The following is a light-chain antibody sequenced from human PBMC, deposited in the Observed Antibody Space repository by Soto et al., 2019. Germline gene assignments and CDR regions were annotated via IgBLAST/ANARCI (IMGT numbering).Light chain of an antibody. CDR2: DAS. CDR1: QSVSRY. Sequence: EIVLTQSPATLSLSPGERATLSCRASQSVSRYLAWYQQKPGQAPRLLIYDASNRATGIPARFSGSGSGTYCTLTISSLEPEDFAVYYCQQRSNWPLTFGGGTKVEIK. V-gene: IGKV3-11*01. J-gene: IGKJ4*01. CDR3: QQRSNWPLT.